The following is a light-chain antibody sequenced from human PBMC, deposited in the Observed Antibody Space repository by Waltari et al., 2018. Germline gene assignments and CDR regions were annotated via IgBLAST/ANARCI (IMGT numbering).Light chain of an antibody. CDR3: QHYVRLPAT. Sequence: IVLTQSPGTLSLSPGERATLSCRASQSVGGTLSWYQQKPGQAPRLLMYGASIRAPGTPDRFSGTGSGTDFILTISRLEPEDFAVYYCQHYVRLPATFGQGTKVEIK. J-gene: IGKJ1*01. CDR2: GAS. V-gene: IGKV3-20*01. CDR1: QSVGGT.